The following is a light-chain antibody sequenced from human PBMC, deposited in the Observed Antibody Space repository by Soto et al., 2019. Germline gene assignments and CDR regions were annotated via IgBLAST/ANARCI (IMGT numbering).Light chain of an antibody. CDR3: QQSYSALHYT. Sequence: DIQMTQSPSSLSASVGDGVTITCRASQSISSYLNWYQQKPGKAPKLLIYAASSLQSGAPSSFTGGRSTRSFSVAISSLQPEDFGNYDCQQSYSALHYTIGQGNKVDI. J-gene: IGKJ2*01. V-gene: IGKV1-39*01. CDR2: AAS. CDR1: QSISSY.